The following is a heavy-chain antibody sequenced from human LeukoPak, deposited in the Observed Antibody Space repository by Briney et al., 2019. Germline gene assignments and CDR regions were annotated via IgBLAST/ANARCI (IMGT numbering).Heavy chain of an antibody. CDR3: ARSCSSSWLYEDY. D-gene: IGHD6-13*01. J-gene: IGHJ4*02. V-gene: IGHV4-59*01. Sequence: SETLSLTCTVSGGSISSYYWSWIRQPPGKGLEWIGYIYYSGSTNYNPSLKSRVTISVDTSKNQFSLKLSSVTAADAAVYYCARSCSSSWLYEDYWGQGTLVTVSS. CDR2: IYYSGST. CDR1: GGSISSYY.